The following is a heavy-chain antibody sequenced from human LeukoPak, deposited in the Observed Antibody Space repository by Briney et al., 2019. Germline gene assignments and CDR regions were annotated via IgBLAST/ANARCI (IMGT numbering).Heavy chain of an antibody. D-gene: IGHD3-10*01. CDR2: INHSGST. Sequence: PSETLSLTCAVYGGSFSGYYWSWIRQPPGKGLEWIGEINHSGSTNYNPSLKSRVTISVDTSKNQFSLKLSSVTAADTAVYYCARGEGSGSYYNWFDPWGQGTLVTVSS. V-gene: IGHV4-34*01. J-gene: IGHJ5*02. CDR3: ARGEGSGSYYNWFDP. CDR1: GGSFSGYY.